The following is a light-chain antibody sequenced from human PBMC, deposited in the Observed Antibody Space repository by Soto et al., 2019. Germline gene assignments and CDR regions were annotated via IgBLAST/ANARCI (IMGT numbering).Light chain of an antibody. CDR2: GAS. CDR3: QQYNQWPLT. V-gene: IGKV3-15*01. Sequence: ETVMTQSPATLSVSPLERATLSRIAGQSVNSYLAWYQQKPGQAPRLLIRGASARATGIPARFSGSGSGTEFTLTISSLQSEDFAVYYCQQYNQWPLTFGGGTKVDIK. CDR1: QSVNSY. J-gene: IGKJ4*01.